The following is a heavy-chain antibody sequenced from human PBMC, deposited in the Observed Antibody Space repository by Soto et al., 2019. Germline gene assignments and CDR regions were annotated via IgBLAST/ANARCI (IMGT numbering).Heavy chain of an antibody. CDR2: IYYSVST. CDR3: AGLRHYYYGMDV. J-gene: IGHJ6*02. D-gene: IGHD3-22*01. V-gene: IGHV4-59*01. CDR1: GGSISSYY. Sequence: SENLSLAGTVSGGSISSYYWSWIRQPPGKGLEWIGYIYYSVSTYYNPSLKSRVTISVDTSKNQFSLKLSSVTAADTAVYYCAGLRHYYYGMDVWGQGTTVTVSS.